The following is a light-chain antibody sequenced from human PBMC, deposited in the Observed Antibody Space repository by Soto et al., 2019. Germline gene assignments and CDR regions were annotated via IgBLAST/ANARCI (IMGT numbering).Light chain of an antibody. CDR2: EVS. CDR3: MQSTQLPPT. J-gene: IGKJ5*01. CDR1: QSLLHITGETF. Sequence: DVVMTQTPLSLSVAPGQPASISCKSSQSLLHITGETFLCWYLQKPGQSPQLLIYEVSTRVSGVPDRFSGSGAGTDFTLEISRVETDDVGIYYVMQSTQLPPTFGQGTRLGIE. V-gene: IGKV2D-29*02.